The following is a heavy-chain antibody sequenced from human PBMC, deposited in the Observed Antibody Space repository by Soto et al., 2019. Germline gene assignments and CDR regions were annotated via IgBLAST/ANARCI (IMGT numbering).Heavy chain of an antibody. CDR2: IIPIFGTA. CDR1: GGTFSSYA. CDR3: AREGSVVAATVAYYGMDV. J-gene: IGHJ6*02. D-gene: IGHD2-15*01. V-gene: IGHV1-69*01. Sequence: VQLVQSGAEVKKPGSSVKVSCKASGGTFSSYAISWVRQAPGQGLEWMGGIIPIFGTANYAQKFQGRVTITADESTSTAYMELSSLRSEDTAVYYCAREGSVVAATVAYYGMDVWGQGTTVTVSS.